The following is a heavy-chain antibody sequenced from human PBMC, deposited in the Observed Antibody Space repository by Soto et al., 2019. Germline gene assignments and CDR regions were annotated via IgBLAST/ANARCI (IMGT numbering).Heavy chain of an antibody. CDR1: GGSISSGDYY. V-gene: IGHV4-30-4*01. CDR3: ARGSFYYDGSGYYHT. Sequence: PSETLSLTCTVSGGSISSGDYYWSWIRQPPGKGLEWIGYIYYSGSTYYNPSLKSRVTISVDTSKNQFSLKLSSVTAADTAVYYCARGSFYYDGSGYYHTWAQETLLTISS. CDR2: IYYSGST. J-gene: IGHJ4*02. D-gene: IGHD3-22*01.